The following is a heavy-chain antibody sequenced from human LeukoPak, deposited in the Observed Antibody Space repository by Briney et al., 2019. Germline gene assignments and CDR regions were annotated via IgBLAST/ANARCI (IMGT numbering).Heavy chain of an antibody. Sequence: ASVKVSCKAPGYTFTSYDINWVRQATGQGLEWMGWINPNSGGTNYAQKFQGRVTMTRDTSISTAYMELSRLRSDDTAVYYCARDTYYYDSSGYYPFPHYWGQGTLVTVSS. CDR1: GYTFTSYD. V-gene: IGHV1-2*02. CDR3: ARDTYYYDSSGYYPFPHY. J-gene: IGHJ4*02. CDR2: INPNSGGT. D-gene: IGHD3-22*01.